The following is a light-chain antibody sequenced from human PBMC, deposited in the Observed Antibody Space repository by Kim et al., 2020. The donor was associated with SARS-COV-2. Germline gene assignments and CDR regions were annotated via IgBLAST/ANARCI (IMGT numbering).Light chain of an antibody. CDR2: KAS. CDR3: QQYNS. Sequence: STLSAYVGDRVTTTCRASQSISSWLAWYQQKPGKAPKLLIYKASSLESGVPSRFSGSGSGTEFTLTISSLQPDDFATYYCQQYNSFGQGTKVDIK. CDR1: QSISSW. V-gene: IGKV1-5*03. J-gene: IGKJ1*01.